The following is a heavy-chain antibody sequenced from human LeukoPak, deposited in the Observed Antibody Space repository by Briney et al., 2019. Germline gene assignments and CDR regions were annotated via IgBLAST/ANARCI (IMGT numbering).Heavy chain of an antibody. Sequence: HTGGSLRLSCAASGFTFSNYAMSWVRQAPGKGLEWVSTISGGGASTNYADSVKGRFTISRDSSKNTLYVQMNSLRAEDTAVYYCAKDRSYYYGSSSDNWGQGTLVTVSS. V-gene: IGHV3-23*01. J-gene: IGHJ4*02. CDR2: ISGGGAST. CDR1: GFTFSNYA. CDR3: AKDRSYYYGSSSDN. D-gene: IGHD3-22*01.